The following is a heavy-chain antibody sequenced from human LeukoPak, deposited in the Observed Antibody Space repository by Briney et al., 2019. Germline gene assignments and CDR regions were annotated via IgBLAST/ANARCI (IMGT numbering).Heavy chain of an antibody. J-gene: IGHJ4*02. CDR2: INQDGSEK. D-gene: IGHD2-15*01. CDR1: GFTFSSNW. CDR3: ARGRVVVGASTLYYFDY. V-gene: IGHV3-7*01. Sequence: PGGSLRLSCAASGFTFSSNWMSWVRQAPGKGLGWVANINQDGSEKYYVDSVKGRFTISRDNAKNSLYLQMNSLRAEDTAVYYCARGRVVVGASTLYYFDYWGQGTLVTVSS.